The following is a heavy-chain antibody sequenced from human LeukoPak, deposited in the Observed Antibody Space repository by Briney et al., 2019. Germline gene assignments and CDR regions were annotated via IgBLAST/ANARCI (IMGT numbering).Heavy chain of an antibody. Sequence: AGSLRLSCAASAFTFSSYSMNWLRQAPGKGLEWVSSISSSGSYIYYADSVKGRFTISRDNAKNSLYLQINIPTADDTAVYYCAKNWDYWGQGTLVTVSS. V-gene: IGHV3-21*01. CDR2: ISSSGSYI. J-gene: IGHJ4*02. CDR1: AFTFSSYS. CDR3: AKNWDY. D-gene: IGHD1-1*01.